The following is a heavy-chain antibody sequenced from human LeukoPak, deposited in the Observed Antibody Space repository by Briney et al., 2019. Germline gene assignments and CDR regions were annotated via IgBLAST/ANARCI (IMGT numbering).Heavy chain of an antibody. D-gene: IGHD3-10*01. Sequence: GGSLRLSCAASGFTFSSYWMNWVRQAPGKGLEWVSSISSSSSYIYYADSVKGRFTISRDNAKNSLYLQMNSLRAEDTAVYYCARVGPVGAGYFDYWGQGTLVTVSS. CDR2: ISSSSSYI. CDR1: GFTFSSYW. J-gene: IGHJ4*02. CDR3: ARVGPVGAGYFDY. V-gene: IGHV3-21*01.